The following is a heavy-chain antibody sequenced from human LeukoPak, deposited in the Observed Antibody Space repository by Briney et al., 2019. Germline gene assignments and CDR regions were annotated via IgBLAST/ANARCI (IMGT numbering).Heavy chain of an antibody. Sequence: ASVKVSCKASGYTFTSYGISWVRQAPGQGLEWMGWISAYNGNTNYAQKLQGRVTMTRDTSLSTAHMELSSLRSDDTAMYYCAREREREGYSSSRMFDYWGQGTLVTVSS. CDR1: GYTFTSYG. CDR2: ISAYNGNT. CDR3: AREREREGYSSSRMFDY. D-gene: IGHD6-13*01. V-gene: IGHV1-18*01. J-gene: IGHJ4*02.